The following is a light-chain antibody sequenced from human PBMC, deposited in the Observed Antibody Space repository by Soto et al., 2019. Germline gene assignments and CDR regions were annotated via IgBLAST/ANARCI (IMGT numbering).Light chain of an antibody. CDR2: GNS. CDR3: QSYDSSLSAHYV. CDR1: SSNIGAGYD. Sequence: QSVLTQPPSVSGAPGQRVTISCTGSSSNIGAGYDVHWYQQLPGTAPKLLIYGNSNRPSGVPDRFSGSKSGTSAPLAITGLQAEDEADYYCQSYDSSLSAHYVFGTGTKVTV. V-gene: IGLV1-40*01. J-gene: IGLJ1*01.